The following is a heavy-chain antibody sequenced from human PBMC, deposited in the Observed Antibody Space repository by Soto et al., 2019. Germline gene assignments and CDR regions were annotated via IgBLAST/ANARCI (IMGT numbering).Heavy chain of an antibody. D-gene: IGHD2-15*01. CDR3: ARVVVQLAEDYYYYGMDV. V-gene: IGHV6-1*01. CDR1: GDSVSSNSAA. CDR2: TYYRSKWYN. J-gene: IGHJ6*02. Sequence: SQTLSLTCATSGDSVSSNSAAWNWIRQSPSRGLEWLGRTYYRSKWYNDYAVSVKSRITINPDTSKNQFSLQLNSVTPEDTAVYYCARVVVQLAEDYYYYGMDVWGQGTTVTVSS.